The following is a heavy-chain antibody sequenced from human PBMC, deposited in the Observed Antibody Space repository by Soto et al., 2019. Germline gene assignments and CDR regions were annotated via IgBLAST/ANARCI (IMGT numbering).Heavy chain of an antibody. CDR3: ARLSLLPKAFDY. V-gene: IGHV5-51*01. D-gene: IGHD3-22*01. CDR1: GYSFTTYW. CDR2: IHPGDSDT. Sequence: GESLKISCKGSGYSFTTYWIGWVRQMPGKGLEWMGIIHPGDSDTRYSPSFQGQVTISADRSISTAYLQWSGLKASDTAMYYCARLSLLPKAFDYWGQGTLVTVSS. J-gene: IGHJ4*02.